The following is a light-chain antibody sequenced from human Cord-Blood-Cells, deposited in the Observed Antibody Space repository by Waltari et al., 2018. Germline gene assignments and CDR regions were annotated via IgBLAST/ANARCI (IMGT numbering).Light chain of an antibody. Sequence: EIVMTQSPATLSVSHGERATLSCRASQSVRSNLAWYQQKPGHAPRLLIYGASTRATGIPARFSGSGSGTEFTLTISSLQSEDFAVYYCQQYNNWPWTFGQGTKVEIK. J-gene: IGKJ1*01. CDR2: GAS. CDR1: QSVRSN. V-gene: IGKV3-15*01. CDR3: QQYNNWPWT.